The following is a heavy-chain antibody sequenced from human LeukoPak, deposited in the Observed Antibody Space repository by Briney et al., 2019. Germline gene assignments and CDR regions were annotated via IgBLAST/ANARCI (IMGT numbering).Heavy chain of an antibody. V-gene: IGHV1-3*01. J-gene: IGHJ5*02. CDR1: GYTFTSYA. CDR2: INAGNGNT. D-gene: IGHD5-12*01. Sequence: ASVKVSCKASGYTFTSYAMHWVRQAPGQRLEWMGWINAGNGNTKYSQKFQGRVTITRDTSVSTAYMELSSLRSEDTAVYYCARGPRGYDFTFDPWGQGTLVTVSS. CDR3: ARGPRGYDFTFDP.